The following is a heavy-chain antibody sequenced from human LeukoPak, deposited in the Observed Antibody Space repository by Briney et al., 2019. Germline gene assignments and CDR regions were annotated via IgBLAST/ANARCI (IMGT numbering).Heavy chain of an antibody. V-gene: IGHV1-8*01. CDR2: MNPNSGNT. Sequence: GASVKVSCKASGYTFTSYDINWVRQATGQGLEWMGWMNPNSGNTGYAQKFQGRVTMTRDTSTSTVYMELSSLRSEDTAVYYCARDRLGSSFRKDAFDIWGQGTMVTVSS. J-gene: IGHJ3*02. CDR1: GYTFTSYD. D-gene: IGHD6-19*01. CDR3: ARDRLGSSFRKDAFDI.